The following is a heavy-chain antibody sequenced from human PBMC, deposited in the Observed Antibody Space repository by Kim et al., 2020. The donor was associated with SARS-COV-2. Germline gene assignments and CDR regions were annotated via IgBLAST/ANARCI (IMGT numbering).Heavy chain of an antibody. CDR2: ISSSSSYT. Sequence: GGSLRLSCAASGFTFSDYYMSWIRQAPGKGLEWVSYISSSSSYTNYADSVKGRFTISRDNAKNSLYLQMNSLRAEDTAVYYCARERVDYYGSGSYLDYWGQGTLVTVSS. CDR3: ARERVDYYGSGSYLDY. CDR1: GFTFSDYY. V-gene: IGHV3-11*06. J-gene: IGHJ4*02. D-gene: IGHD3-10*01.